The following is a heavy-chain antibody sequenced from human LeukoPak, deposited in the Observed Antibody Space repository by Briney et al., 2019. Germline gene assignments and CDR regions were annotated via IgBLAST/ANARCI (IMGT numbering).Heavy chain of an antibody. J-gene: IGHJ6*03. CDR1: GFTFSTYD. V-gene: IGHV3-23*01. Sequence: GGSLRLSCAASGFTFSTYDMSWVRQTPGKGLEWVSGISDSAGTTHYADSGKGRFTISRDNAKNSLYLQMNSLRAEDTAVYYCARDGRGSSSWYFESYYYYYMDVWGKGTTVTVSS. D-gene: IGHD6-13*01. CDR2: ISDSAGTT. CDR3: ARDGRGSSSWYFESYYYYYMDV.